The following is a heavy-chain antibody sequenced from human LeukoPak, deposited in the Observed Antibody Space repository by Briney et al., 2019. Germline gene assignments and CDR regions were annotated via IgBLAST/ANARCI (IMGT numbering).Heavy chain of an antibody. D-gene: IGHD2-2*01. V-gene: IGHV1-8*01. CDR3: ARAVWHQLLSDH. Sequence: GASVKVSCKTSGYTFSNYNVNWVRQATGQGPEWMGWMNPNSGNTGYALQFQGRVTMTSDTSISTAYMELSSLRSDDTAVYFCARAVWHQLLSDHWGQGTLVTVSS. CDR2: MNPNSGNT. J-gene: IGHJ5*02. CDR1: GYTFSNYN.